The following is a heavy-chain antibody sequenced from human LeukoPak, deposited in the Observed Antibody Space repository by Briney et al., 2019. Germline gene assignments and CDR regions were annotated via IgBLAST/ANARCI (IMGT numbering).Heavy chain of an antibody. Sequence: SETLSLTCAVYGGSFSGYYWSWIRQPPGKGLEWIGEINHSGSTNYNPSLKSRVTISVDTSKNQFSLKLSSATAADTAVYYCARVGSSGERWPNDYWGQGTLATVSS. V-gene: IGHV4-34*01. CDR3: ARVGSSGERWPNDY. J-gene: IGHJ4*02. CDR2: INHSGST. D-gene: IGHD5-24*01. CDR1: GGSFSGYY.